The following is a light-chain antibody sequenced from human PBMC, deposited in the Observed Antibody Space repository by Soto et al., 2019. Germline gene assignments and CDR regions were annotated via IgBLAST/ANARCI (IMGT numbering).Light chain of an antibody. Sequence: EIVLTQSPATLSLSPGERATLSCRASQSVGSSLAWYQQKPGQAPRLLIYDASNRATGIPARFSGRGSGTDFTLTISSLEPEDFAVYYCQQRSDWPRTFGHGTKVEIK. CDR2: DAS. V-gene: IGKV3-11*01. CDR1: QSVGSS. CDR3: QQRSDWPRT. J-gene: IGKJ1*01.